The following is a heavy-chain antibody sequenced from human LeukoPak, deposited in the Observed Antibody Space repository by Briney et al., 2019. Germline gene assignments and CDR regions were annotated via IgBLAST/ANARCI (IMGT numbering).Heavy chain of an antibody. Sequence: GRSLRLSCAASGFTFSSYGMHWVRQAPGKALEWVAVISYDGSNKYYADSVKGRFTISRDNSKNTLYLQMNSLRAEDTAVYYCAKEVGYYFDYWGQGTLVTVSS. V-gene: IGHV3-30*18. CDR2: ISYDGSNK. J-gene: IGHJ4*02. CDR3: AKEVGYYFDY. CDR1: GFTFSSYG. D-gene: IGHD1-26*01.